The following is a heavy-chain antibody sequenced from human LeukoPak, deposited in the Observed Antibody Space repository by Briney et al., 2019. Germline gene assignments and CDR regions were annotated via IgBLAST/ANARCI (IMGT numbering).Heavy chain of an antibody. V-gene: IGHV3-23*01. J-gene: IGHJ4*02. CDR3: AKGGTIGGRPFDY. CDR2: ISGGGGTT. CDR1: GFTFSSYA. D-gene: IGHD6-6*01. Sequence: PGGSLRLSCAASGFTFSSYAMSWVRQAPGKGLDCVSEISGGGGTTYYADSVKGRFTISRDNSMNTLYLQMNSLRADDTAVYYCAKGGTIGGRPFDYWGQGTLVTVSS.